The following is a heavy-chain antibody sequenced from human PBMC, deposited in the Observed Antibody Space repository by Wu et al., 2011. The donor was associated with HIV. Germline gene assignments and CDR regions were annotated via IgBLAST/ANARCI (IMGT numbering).Heavy chain of an antibody. Sequence: QVQLVQSGAEVTKPGASVKVSCKTSNYTFTNYGISWVRQAPGQGLEWMGWISGYNGDTKAAQKFQDRLTMTTDTSANTAYIELRNLRSDDTAIYYCTRLSYYGDSGYYYFDDWGQGTLVTVSS. D-gene: IGHD3-22*01. V-gene: IGHV1-18*01. CDR1: NYTFTNYG. CDR3: TRLSYYGDSGYYYFDD. J-gene: IGHJ4*02. CDR2: ISGYNGDT.